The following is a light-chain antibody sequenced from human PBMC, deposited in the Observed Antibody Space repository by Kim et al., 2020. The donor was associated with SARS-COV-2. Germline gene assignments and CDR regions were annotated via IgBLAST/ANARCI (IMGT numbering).Light chain of an antibody. Sequence: APGKTARITCGGSSIGSKSVHWYQQQPGQAPVVVINYDSDRPSGIPERCSGSKSGNTATLAISRVEAGDEADYYCQVWDASSDLVVFGGGTQLTVL. CDR3: QVWDASSDLVV. CDR1: SIGSKS. V-gene: IGLV3-21*04. CDR2: YDS. J-gene: IGLJ3*02.